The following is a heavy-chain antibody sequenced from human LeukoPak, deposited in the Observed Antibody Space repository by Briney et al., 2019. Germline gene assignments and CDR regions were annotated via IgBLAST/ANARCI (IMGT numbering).Heavy chain of an antibody. CDR1: GFTFSSYG. CDR2: IRYDGSNK. Sequence: GGSLRLSCAASGFTFSSYGMHWVRQAPGKGLEWVAFIRYDGSNKYYADSVKGRFTISRDNSKNTLYLQMNGLRAEDTAVYYCAKDNDSRDPPHFDYWGQGTLVTVSS. CDR3: AKDNDSRDPPHFDY. V-gene: IGHV3-30*02. J-gene: IGHJ4*02. D-gene: IGHD3-16*01.